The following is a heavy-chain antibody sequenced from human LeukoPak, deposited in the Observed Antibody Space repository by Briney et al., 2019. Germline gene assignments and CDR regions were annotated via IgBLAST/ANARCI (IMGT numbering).Heavy chain of an antibody. Sequence: PGRSLRLSCAASGFTFSSYGMHWVRQAPGKGLEWVAVISYDGSNKYYADSVKGRFTISRDNSKNTLYLQMNSLRAEDTAVYYCARERGYSYGTLIDYWGQGTLVTVSS. D-gene: IGHD5-18*01. V-gene: IGHV3-30*19. CDR2: ISYDGSNK. J-gene: IGHJ4*02. CDR3: ARERGYSYGTLIDY. CDR1: GFTFSSYG.